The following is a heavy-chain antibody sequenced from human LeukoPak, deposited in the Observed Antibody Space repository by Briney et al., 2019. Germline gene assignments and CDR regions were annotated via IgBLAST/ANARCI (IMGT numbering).Heavy chain of an antibody. D-gene: IGHD2/OR15-2a*01. V-gene: IGHV3-74*03. J-gene: IGHJ4*02. Sequence: GGSLRLSCAASGXAFSVSWMHWVRQAPGKGLVWVSVIKSDGGTAYADSVKGRFTISRDNAKNTVYLQMNSLRDEDTAVYYCAKDYFGSLEYWGQGTLVTVSS. CDR1: GXAFSVSW. CDR3: AKDYFGSLEY. CDR2: IKSDGGT.